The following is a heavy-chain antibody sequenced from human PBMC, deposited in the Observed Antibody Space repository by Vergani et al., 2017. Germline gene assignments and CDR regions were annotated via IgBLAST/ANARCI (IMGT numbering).Heavy chain of an antibody. D-gene: IGHD6-19*01. CDR2: IHNSGST. J-gene: IGHJ5*02. Sequence: QVQLQESGPGLVKPSQTLSLTCTVSGGSINSHNYYWSWIRQPAGKGLEWIGRIHNSGSTNYNPSLKSRVTMSEDTSENQFSLTLTSVTAADTAVYFCARRGRGWALLFDPWGQGTLVTVSS. CDR3: ARRGRGWALLFDP. CDR1: GGSINSHNYY. V-gene: IGHV4-61*02.